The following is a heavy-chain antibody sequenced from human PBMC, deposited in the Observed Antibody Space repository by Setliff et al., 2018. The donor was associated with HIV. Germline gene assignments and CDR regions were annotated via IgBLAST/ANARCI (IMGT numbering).Heavy chain of an antibody. D-gene: IGHD3-22*01. CDR1: GGSISSGSYY. CDR2: IYTSGST. V-gene: IGHV4-61*09. Sequence: PSETLSLTCTVSGGSISSGSYYWSWIRQPAGKGLEWIGHIYTSGSTNYNPSLKSRVTISVDTSKNQFSLKLSSVTAADTAVYYCARDSYYYDSSGYYYSDAFDIWGQGTMVT. J-gene: IGHJ3*02. CDR3: ARDSYYYDSSGYYYSDAFDI.